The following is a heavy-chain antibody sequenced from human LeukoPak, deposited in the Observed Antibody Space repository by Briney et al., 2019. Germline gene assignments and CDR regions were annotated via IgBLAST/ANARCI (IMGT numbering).Heavy chain of an antibody. CDR3: ARGRGSYGN. CDR1: GGSFSGYY. J-gene: IGHJ4*02. Sequence: PSETLSLTCAVYGGSFSGYYWSWIRQPPGQGLEWIGEINHSGSTNYNPSLKSRVPISVDTSKNQFSLKLSSVTAADTAVYYCARGRGSYGNWGQGTLVTVSS. D-gene: IGHD1-26*01. V-gene: IGHV4-34*01. CDR2: INHSGST.